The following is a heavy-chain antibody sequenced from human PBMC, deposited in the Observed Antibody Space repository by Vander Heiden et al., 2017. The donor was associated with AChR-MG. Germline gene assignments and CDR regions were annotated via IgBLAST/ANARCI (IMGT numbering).Heavy chain of an antibody. Sequence: QVQLVQSGAEVKKPGASVKVSCKAPGYTFNDYVIHWVRQAPGQGLEWMAWINPKIDYAHYAQQFQGRVTVTRDTSISTVYMELSRLISDDTAFYYCVRDLTGGTTDSWGQGTLVTVSS. J-gene: IGHJ5*01. CDR3: VRDLTGGTTDS. V-gene: IGHV1-2*02. D-gene: IGHD1-7*01. CDR1: GYTFNDYV. CDR2: INPKIDYA.